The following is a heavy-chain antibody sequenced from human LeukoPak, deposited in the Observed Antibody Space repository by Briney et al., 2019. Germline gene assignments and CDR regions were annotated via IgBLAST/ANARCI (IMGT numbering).Heavy chain of an antibody. Sequence: GGSETLSCAASGFTFSSYAMSWVRQAPGKGLEWVSAISGSGASAYYADSVKGRFTISRDNSKNTLYVQMNSLRAEDTAVYYCAKSQFGGVFDRFDIWGQGPIVIVTS. CDR3: AKSQFGGVFDRFDI. J-gene: IGHJ3*02. CDR2: ISGSGASA. V-gene: IGHV3-23*01. D-gene: IGHD3-16*01. CDR1: GFTFSSYA.